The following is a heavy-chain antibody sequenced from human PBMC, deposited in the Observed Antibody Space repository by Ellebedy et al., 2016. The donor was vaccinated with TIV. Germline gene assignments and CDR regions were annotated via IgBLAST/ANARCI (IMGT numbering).Heavy chain of an antibody. CDR3: AKGRSGTYIHHAFDY. Sequence: GESLKISCAASGLTFSSFAMSWVRQAPGKGLEWVSHFSDSTYYADSVKGRVTISRDNSKNTLYLQMNSLRVEDTAIYYCAKGRSGTYIHHAFDYWGQGTLVTVSS. V-gene: IGHV3-23*01. J-gene: IGHJ4*02. CDR2: FSDST. D-gene: IGHD1-14*01. CDR1: GLTFSSFA.